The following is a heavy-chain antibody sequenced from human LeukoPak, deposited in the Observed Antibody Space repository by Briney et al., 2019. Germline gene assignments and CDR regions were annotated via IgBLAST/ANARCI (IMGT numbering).Heavy chain of an antibody. D-gene: IGHD2-2*01. CDR3: ARDLYCSSTSCPPDNWFDP. J-gene: IGHJ5*02. CDR1: GYTFTSYY. V-gene: IGHV1-46*01. CDR2: INPSGGST. Sequence: ASVKVSCKASGYTFTSYYMHWVRQAPGQGLEWMGIINPSGGSTSYAQKFQGRVTMTRDMSTSTVYMKLSSLRSEDTAVYYCARDLYCSSTSCPPDNWFDPWGQGTLVTVSS.